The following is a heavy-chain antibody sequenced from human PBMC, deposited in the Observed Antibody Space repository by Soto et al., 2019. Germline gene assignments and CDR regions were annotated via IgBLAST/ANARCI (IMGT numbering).Heavy chain of an antibody. CDR2: IYYRSKWLN. CDR3: ARGSWDDVSGHYSFDV. V-gene: IGHV6-1*02. J-gene: IGHJ6*03. D-gene: IGHD5-12*01. Sequence: QVQLQQSGPGLVKPSQSLSLTCAISGASVSRDSAAWNWIRQTPSRGLEWLGRIYYRSKWLNTYAVSVNSRITISPDTSKNQFSLQLSSVTPEDTAVYYCARGSWDDVSGHYSFDVWDEGTTVTVSS. CDR1: GASVSRDSAA.